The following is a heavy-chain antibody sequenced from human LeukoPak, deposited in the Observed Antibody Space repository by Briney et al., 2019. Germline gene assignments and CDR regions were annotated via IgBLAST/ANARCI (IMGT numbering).Heavy chain of an antibody. CDR2: IKQDGSEK. D-gene: IGHD1-14*01. CDR1: GFTFSSYW. V-gene: IGHV3-7*03. J-gene: IGHJ4*02. Sequence: GGSLRLSCAASGFTFSSYWMSWVRQAPGKGLEWVANIKQDGSEKYYMDSVKGRFTISRDNAKTSLYLQMNSLRVEDTAVYYCARGLGYNIYWGQGTLVTVSS. CDR3: ARGLGYNIY.